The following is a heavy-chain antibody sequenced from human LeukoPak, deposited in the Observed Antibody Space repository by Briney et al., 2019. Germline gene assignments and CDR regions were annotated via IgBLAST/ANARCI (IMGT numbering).Heavy chain of an antibody. CDR2: ISSSTSHT. CDR3: ARDVSSSTRAFDI. Sequence: GGSLRLSCAASGFTLSTYEMTWVRQAPGKGLEWVSFISSSTSHTFYADSVKGRFTIFRDTAKNSLYLQMNNLRGEDTAVYYCARDVSSSTRAFDIWGQRTMVAVS. CDR1: GFTLSTYE. J-gene: IGHJ3*02. D-gene: IGHD2-8*01. V-gene: IGHV3-48*03.